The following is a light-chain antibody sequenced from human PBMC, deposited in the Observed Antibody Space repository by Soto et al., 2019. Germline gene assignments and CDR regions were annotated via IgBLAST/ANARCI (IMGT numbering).Light chain of an antibody. J-gene: IGKJ2*01. CDR1: QSISSW. V-gene: IGKV1-5*01. CDR3: QQYNSIPAT. CDR2: DAS. Sequence: DIQMTQSPSTLSASVGDRVTITCRASQSISSWLAWYQQKPGKAPKLLIYDASSLESGVPSRFSGSGSGTEFTLTISSLQPDDFATYYCQQYNSIPATFGLGTKLEIK.